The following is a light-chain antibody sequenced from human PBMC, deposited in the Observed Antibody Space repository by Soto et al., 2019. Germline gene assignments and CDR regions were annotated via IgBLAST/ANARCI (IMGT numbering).Light chain of an antibody. CDR3: QQSYSTPIT. Sequence: DIQMTQSPSSLSASVGDRVSITCRGSKSISTHLSWYQQKPGKAPKLLIYAASSLQSGVPSRFSGSGSGTDFTLTISSLQPEDFATYYCQQSYSTPITFGQGTRLEIK. CDR1: KSISTH. V-gene: IGKV1-39*01. J-gene: IGKJ5*01. CDR2: AAS.